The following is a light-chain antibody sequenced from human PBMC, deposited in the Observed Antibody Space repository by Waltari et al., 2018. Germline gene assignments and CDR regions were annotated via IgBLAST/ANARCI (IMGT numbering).Light chain of an antibody. CDR3: QQYDYWPWT. V-gene: IGKV3D-15*01. CDR2: GTS. CDR1: QSVRST. Sequence: IVMTQSPATLSLSPGESATLSCRASQSVRSTFAWFQQKPGQPPRLLIYGTSIRATGIPARFTGSGSGTEFSLTISSLQPEDFATYYCQQYDYWPWTFGQGTRVETK. J-gene: IGKJ1*01.